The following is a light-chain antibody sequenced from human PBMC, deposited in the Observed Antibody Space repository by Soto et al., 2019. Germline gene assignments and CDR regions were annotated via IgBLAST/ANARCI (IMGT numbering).Light chain of an antibody. CDR2: GAS. CDR1: QSVSNNY. Sequence: EIVLTQSPGTLSLSPGERATLSCRARQSVSNNYLAWYQQKPGQAPRLLIYGASSRATGIPDRFTGSGSGTDFTLTSSRLEPEDFAVYYCLQNVNSEWTLGHGNQVEIK. CDR3: LQNVNSEWT. J-gene: IGKJ1*01. V-gene: IGKV3-20*01.